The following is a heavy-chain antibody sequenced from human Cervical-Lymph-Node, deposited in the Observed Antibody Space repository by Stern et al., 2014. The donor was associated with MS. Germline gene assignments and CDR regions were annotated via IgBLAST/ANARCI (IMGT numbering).Heavy chain of an antibody. V-gene: IGHV3-74*01. D-gene: IGHD3-9*01. Sequence: EVQLVESGGGLVQPGGSLRLSCAASGFMFRRHWMHWVRQAPGKGLVWVSRITSDGSTTTYADSVKGRFTISRDNAKNTVFLQMNSLRVEDTAVYYCAREGFLTSYPLDNWGQGTLVTVSS. J-gene: IGHJ1*01. CDR3: AREGFLTSYPLDN. CDR1: GFMFRRHW. CDR2: ITSDGSTT.